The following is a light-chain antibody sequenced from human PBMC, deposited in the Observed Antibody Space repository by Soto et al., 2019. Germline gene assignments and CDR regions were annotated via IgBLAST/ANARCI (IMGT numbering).Light chain of an antibody. CDR2: DAS. CDR1: QTVSSQ. Sequence: LLTQSPSTLSLSPGESATLSCRASQTVSSQLAWYQQKPGQAPRLLIYDASKRATGVPGRFSGSGSGTDFTLTISXLEPDDFGVYYCQQRSSWPTFGQGTKVDIK. J-gene: IGKJ1*01. CDR3: QQRSSWPT. V-gene: IGKV3-11*01.